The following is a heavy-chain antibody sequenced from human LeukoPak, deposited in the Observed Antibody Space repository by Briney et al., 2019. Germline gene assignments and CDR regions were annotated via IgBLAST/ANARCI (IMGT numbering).Heavy chain of an antibody. D-gene: IGHD3-9*01. CDR1: GGSISSYY. Sequence: SETLSLTCTVSGGSISSYYWSWIRQPPGKGLEWIGRIYTSGSTNYNPSLKSQVTISVDTSKNQFSLKLSSVTAADTAVYYCARSHTYDILTGSFDYWGQGTLVTVSS. J-gene: IGHJ4*02. CDR3: ARSHTYDILTGSFDY. CDR2: IYTSGST. V-gene: IGHV4-4*08.